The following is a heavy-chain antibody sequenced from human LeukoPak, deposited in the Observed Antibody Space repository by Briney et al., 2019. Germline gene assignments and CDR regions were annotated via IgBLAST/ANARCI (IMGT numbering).Heavy chain of an antibody. CDR3: ARRASMITFGGVIVKPPDY. D-gene: IGHD3-16*02. V-gene: IGHV4-39*01. Sequence: GSLRLSCAASGFTFSSYSMNWVRQPPGKGLEWIGSIYYSGSTYYNPSLKSRVTISVDTSKNQFSLKLSSVTAADTAVYYCARRASMITFGGVIVKPPDYWGQGTLVTVSS. J-gene: IGHJ4*02. CDR2: IYYSGST. CDR1: GFTFSSYSMN.